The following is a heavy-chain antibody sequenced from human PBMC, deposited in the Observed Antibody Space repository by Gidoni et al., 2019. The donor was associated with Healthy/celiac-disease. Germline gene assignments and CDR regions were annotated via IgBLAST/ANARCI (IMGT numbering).Heavy chain of an antibody. CDR2: IIPIFGTA. Sequence: QVQLVHSGAEVKKPGSSVNVSCNASGGTFSSYAISWVRQAPGQGLEWMVGIIPIFGTANYEQKFKGRVTITTDKSTSTAYMELSSLRSEDTDVYYCERGLQSYYYYMDVWGKGTTVTVSS. CDR1: GGTFSSYA. J-gene: IGHJ6*03. V-gene: IGHV1-69*06. D-gene: IGHD4-4*01. CDR3: ERGLQSYYYYMDV.